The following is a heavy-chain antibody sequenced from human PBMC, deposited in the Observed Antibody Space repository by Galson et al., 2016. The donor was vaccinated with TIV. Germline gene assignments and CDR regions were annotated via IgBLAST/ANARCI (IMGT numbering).Heavy chain of an antibody. V-gene: IGHV1-69*13. CDR3: ARTDTLKNYYDSSGYYPF. CDR1: ANTFISYA. D-gene: IGHD3-22*01. Sequence: SVKVSCKASANTFISYAITWVRQAPGQGLEWMGGIISIFRTTQYAQKFQGRVTITADESMSTAYRELSSLRSDDTAVYYCARTDTLKNYYDSSGYYPFWGQGTLVTVSS. J-gene: IGHJ4*02. CDR2: IISIFRTT.